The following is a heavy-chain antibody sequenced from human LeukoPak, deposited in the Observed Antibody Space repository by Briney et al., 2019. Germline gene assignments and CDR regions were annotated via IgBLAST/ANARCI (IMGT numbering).Heavy chain of an antibody. J-gene: IGHJ6*03. CDR3: AMAKYYYYYYMDV. CDR1: GGSFSGYY. Sequence: PSETLSLTCAVYGGSFSGYYWSWIRQPPGKGLEWIGEINHSGSTNYNPSLKSRVTISVDTSKNQLSLKLSSVTAADTAVYYCAMAKYYYYYYMDVWGKGTTVTISS. V-gene: IGHV4-34*01. CDR2: INHSGST.